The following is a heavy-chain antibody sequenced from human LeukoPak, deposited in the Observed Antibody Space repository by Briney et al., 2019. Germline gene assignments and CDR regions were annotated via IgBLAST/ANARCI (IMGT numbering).Heavy chain of an antibody. J-gene: IGHJ4*02. CDR2: IYYSGST. D-gene: IGHD3-9*01. CDR3: ARGRRYYDILTGYPPYYFDY. V-gene: IGHV4-59*12. Sequence: SETLSLTCTVSGGSISSYYWSWIRQPPGKGLEWIGYIYYSGSTNYNPSLKSRVTISVDTSKNQFSLKLSSVTAADTAVYYCARGRRYYDILTGYPPYYFDYWGQGTLVSVSS. CDR1: GGSISSYY.